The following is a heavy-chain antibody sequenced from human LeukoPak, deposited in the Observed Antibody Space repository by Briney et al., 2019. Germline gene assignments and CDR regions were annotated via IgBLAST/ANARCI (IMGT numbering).Heavy chain of an antibody. J-gene: IGHJ4*02. CDR1: GGTFSSYA. Sequence: GASVKVSCKASGGTFSSYAISWLRQAPGQGLEWMGRIIPILGIANYAQKFQGRVTITADKSTSTAYMELSSLRSEDTAVYYCARDLNNEYGDYWGQGTLVTVSS. CDR3: ARDLNNEYGDY. V-gene: IGHV1-69*04. D-gene: IGHD2/OR15-2a*01. CDR2: IIPILGIA.